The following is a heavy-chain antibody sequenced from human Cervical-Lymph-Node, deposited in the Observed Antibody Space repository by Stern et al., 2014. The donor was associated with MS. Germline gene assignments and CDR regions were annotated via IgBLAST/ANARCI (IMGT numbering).Heavy chain of an antibody. D-gene: IGHD3-22*01. CDR3: AREGHYYDTTGYLAH. CDR2: IKPNNGGT. V-gene: IGHV1-2*02. J-gene: IGHJ5*02. Sequence: VQLVESGADVKKPGASVKVSCKASGYTFTGYLLHWVRQAPGQGLEWMGWIKPNNGGTTYAQNFQGRVTLTRDTTISTAYMELSSLRSDDTAFYYCAREGHYYDTTGYLAHWGQGTLLTVSS. CDR1: GYTFTGYL.